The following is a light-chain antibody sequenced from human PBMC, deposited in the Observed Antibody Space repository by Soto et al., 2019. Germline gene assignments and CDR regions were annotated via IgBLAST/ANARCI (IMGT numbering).Light chain of an antibody. CDR1: SSDFGLYTY. CDR3: TSYTSSSTLRYV. V-gene: IGLV2-14*03. Sequence: QSALAQPASVSGSPGQSVTISCSGGSSDFGLYTYVSWFQHHPGKAPKLMIYDVTNRPSGVSNRFSGSKSGNTASLTISGLQAEDEADYYCTSYTSSSTLRYVFGTGTKLTVL. J-gene: IGLJ1*01. CDR2: DVT.